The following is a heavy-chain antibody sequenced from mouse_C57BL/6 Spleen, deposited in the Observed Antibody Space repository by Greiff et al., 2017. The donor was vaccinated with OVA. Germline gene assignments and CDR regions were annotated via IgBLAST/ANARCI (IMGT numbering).Heavy chain of an antibody. CDR2: IYPGSGST. CDR3: ARKLRPNYYAMDY. CDR1: GYTFTSYW. Sequence: QVQLQQPGAELVKPGASVKMSCKASGYTFTSYWITWVKQRPGQGLEWIGDIYPGSGSTNYNEKFKSKATLTVDTSSSTAYMQLSSLTSEDSAVYYCARKLRPNYYAMDYWGQGTSVTVSS. D-gene: IGHD3-2*02. J-gene: IGHJ4*01. V-gene: IGHV1-55*01.